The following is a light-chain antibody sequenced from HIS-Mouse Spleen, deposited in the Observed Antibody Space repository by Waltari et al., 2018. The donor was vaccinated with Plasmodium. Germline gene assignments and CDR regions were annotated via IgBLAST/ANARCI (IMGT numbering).Light chain of an antibody. CDR1: QDISNY. J-gene: IGKJ2*01. CDR2: DAC. V-gene: IGKV1-33*01. CDR3: QQYDNLPYT. Sequence: DIQMTQSPSSLSASVGDRVTLPCQASQDISNYLKWYQQKPGKAPKLLIYDACNLETGVPSRFSGSGSGTDFTFTISSLQPEDIATYYCQQYDNLPYTFGQGTKLEIK.